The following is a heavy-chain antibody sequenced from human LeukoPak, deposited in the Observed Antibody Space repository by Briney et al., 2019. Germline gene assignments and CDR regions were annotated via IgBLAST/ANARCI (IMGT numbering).Heavy chain of an antibody. CDR2: INPNSGGT. D-gene: IGHD6-13*01. Sequence: GASVKVSCKASGYTFTGYYMHWVRQAPGQGLEWMGWINPNSGGTNYAQKFQGRVTMTRDTSISTAYMELSRLRFDDTAVYYCARGKKHQQQYYYYYYMDVWGKGTTVTVSS. V-gene: IGHV1-2*02. J-gene: IGHJ6*03. CDR1: GYTFTGYY. CDR3: ARGKKHQQQYYYYYYMDV.